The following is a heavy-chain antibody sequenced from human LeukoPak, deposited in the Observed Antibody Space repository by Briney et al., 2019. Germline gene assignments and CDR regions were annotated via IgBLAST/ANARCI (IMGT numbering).Heavy chain of an antibody. CDR3: VSDRSDGGYAESNGYPTFDL. D-gene: IGHD5-24*01. CDR1: GYALSESS. V-gene: IGHV1-24*01. J-gene: IGHJ2*01. Sequence: SVKVSCKVSGYALSESSIHWVRQTPGEGLEWMGGFDPEYVETTYAQKFRGRVTMTEDTSTDTAYMELINLRSDDTAVYYCVSDRSDGGYAESNGYPTFDLWGRGTLVTVSS. CDR2: FDPEYVET.